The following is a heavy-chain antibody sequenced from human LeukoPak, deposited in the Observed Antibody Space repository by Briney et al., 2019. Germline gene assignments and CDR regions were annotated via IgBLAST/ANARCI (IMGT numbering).Heavy chain of an antibody. Sequence: GGSLRLSCAASAFTLSDYYMSWLRQAPGKGLEWVSYISRSGTTIHYADSVKGRFTISRDNAKNSLYLQMNSLRADDTAVYFCARDKFETSGCFDYWGQGALVTVSS. D-gene: IGHD6-19*01. V-gene: IGHV3-11*01. CDR1: AFTLSDYY. J-gene: IGHJ4*02. CDR3: ARDKFETSGCFDY. CDR2: ISRSGTTI.